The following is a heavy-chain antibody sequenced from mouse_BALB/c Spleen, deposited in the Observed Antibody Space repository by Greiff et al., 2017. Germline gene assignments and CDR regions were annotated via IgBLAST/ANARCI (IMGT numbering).Heavy chain of an antibody. D-gene: IGHD1-1*02. CDR2: INPNNGGT. CDR1: GYTFTDYN. Sequence: VQLKESGPVLVKPGASVKIPCKASGYTFTDYNMDWVKQSHGKSLEWIGDINPNNGGTIYNQKFKGKATLTVDKSSSTAYMELRSLTSEDTAVYYCARYGDYAMDYWGQGTSVTVSS. V-gene: IGHV1-18*01. J-gene: IGHJ4*01. CDR3: ARYGDYAMDY.